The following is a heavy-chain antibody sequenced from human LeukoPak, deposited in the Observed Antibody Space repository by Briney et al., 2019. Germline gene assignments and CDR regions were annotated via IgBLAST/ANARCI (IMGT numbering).Heavy chain of an antibody. CDR2: IDTRSSVI. CDR3: AREDDSWGPNNLDL. Sequence: GGSLRLPCAASAFTFSDHSMSWVRQAPGKGLEWISYIDTRSSVIYYGDSVMGRFTISRDNAKNSLYLQMNSLRDEDTAMYYCAREDDSWGPNNLDLWGQGTMVTVSS. J-gene: IGHJ3*01. V-gene: IGHV3-48*02. CDR1: AFTFSDHS. D-gene: IGHD7-27*01.